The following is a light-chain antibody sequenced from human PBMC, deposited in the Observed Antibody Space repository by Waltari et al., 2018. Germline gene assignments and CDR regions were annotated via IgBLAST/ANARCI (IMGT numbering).Light chain of an antibody. CDR1: STDVGGYNF. V-gene: IGLV2-14*01. CDR3: SSYTSNNTQVL. CDR2: EVN. Sequence: QPALPQPASVSGSPGQTITLSCTGTSTDVGGYNFVSWYQHHPGKAPNRMIYEVNNRRSEISDRFSGSKSANTASLTIAGLQAEDEADYYCSSYTSNNTQVLFGGGTKLTVL. J-gene: IGLJ2*01.